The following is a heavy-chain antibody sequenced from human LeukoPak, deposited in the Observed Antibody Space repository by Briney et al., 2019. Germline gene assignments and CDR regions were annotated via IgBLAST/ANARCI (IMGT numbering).Heavy chain of an antibody. CDR2: ISPSDPEI. CDR3: SRRTYFDTRHFDY. Sequence: ADSLKISCESSGSSISRYWIGWVHPMPRKREERRGIISPSDPEIRYSPSFQGQVTNSADKAISTAFLQWSSLKAWDTAIYFCSRRTYFDTRHFDYWGQGTLVTVT. J-gene: IGHJ4*02. D-gene: IGHD3-22*01. CDR1: GSSISRYW. V-gene: IGHV5-51*07.